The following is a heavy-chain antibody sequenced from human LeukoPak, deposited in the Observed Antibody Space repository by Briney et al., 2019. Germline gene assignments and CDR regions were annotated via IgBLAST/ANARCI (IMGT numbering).Heavy chain of an antibody. D-gene: IGHD5-12*01. CDR2: IYYSGST. Sequence: SETLSLTCTVSGGSISSSSYYWSWIRQPPGKGLEWIGYIYYSGSTNYNPSLKSRVTISVDTSKNQFSLKLSSVTAADTAVYYCATLRWGYSGYAPGYWGQGTLVTVSS. CDR1: GGSISSSSYY. J-gene: IGHJ4*02. CDR3: ATLRWGYSGYAPGY. V-gene: IGHV4-61*01.